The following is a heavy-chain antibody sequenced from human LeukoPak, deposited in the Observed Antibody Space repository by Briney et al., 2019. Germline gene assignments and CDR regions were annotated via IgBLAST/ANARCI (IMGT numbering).Heavy chain of an antibody. CDR2: ISAYNGNT. CDR3: ARDYYGSGSYYKDY. V-gene: IGHV1-18*01. D-gene: IGHD3-10*01. J-gene: IGHJ4*02. Sequence: XWISAYNGNTNYAQKLQGRVTMTTDTSTSTAYMELRSLRSDDTAVYYCARDYYGSGSYYKDYWGQGTLVTVSS.